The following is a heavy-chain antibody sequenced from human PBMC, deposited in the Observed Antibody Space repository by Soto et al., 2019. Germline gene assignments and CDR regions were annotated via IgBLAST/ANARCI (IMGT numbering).Heavy chain of an antibody. CDR1: VYIFTNYW. CDR3: AQDKVDV. D-gene: IGHD2-15*01. J-gene: IGHJ6*02. Sequence: GESLKISCKGSVYIFTNYWISWVRQMPGKGLEWMGRIDPSESYTKYSPSFQGHVSISADKSINTAYLQWSSLKASDTAIYYCAQDKVDVWGQGTTVTVSS. V-gene: IGHV5-10-1*01. CDR2: IDPSESYT.